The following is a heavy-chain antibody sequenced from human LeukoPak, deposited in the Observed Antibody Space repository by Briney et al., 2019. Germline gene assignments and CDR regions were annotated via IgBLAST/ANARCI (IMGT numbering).Heavy chain of an antibody. CDR2: ISGSGGST. CDR3: AKSPESSNFDY. V-gene: IGHV3-23*01. D-gene: IGHD3-10*01. CDR1: GFTFDDYA. Sequence: GGSLRLSCAASGFTFDDYAMHWVRQAPGKGLEWVSAISGSGGSTYYADSVKGRFTISRDNSKNTLYLQMNSLRAEDTAVYYCAKSPESSNFDYWGQGTLVTVSS. J-gene: IGHJ4*02.